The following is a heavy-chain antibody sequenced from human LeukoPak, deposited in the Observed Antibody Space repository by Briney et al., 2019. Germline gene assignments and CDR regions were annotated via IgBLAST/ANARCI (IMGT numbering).Heavy chain of an antibody. CDR2: IRYDGSNK. CDR1: GFTFSSYG. CDR3: TTRVVVISYYFDY. Sequence: PGGSLRLSCAASGFTFSSYGMHWVRQAPGKGLEWVAFIRYDGSNKYYADSVKGRFTISRDNSKNTLYLQMNSLKTEDTAVYYCTTRVVVISYYFDYWGQGTLVTVSS. J-gene: IGHJ4*02. D-gene: IGHD3-22*01. V-gene: IGHV3-30*02.